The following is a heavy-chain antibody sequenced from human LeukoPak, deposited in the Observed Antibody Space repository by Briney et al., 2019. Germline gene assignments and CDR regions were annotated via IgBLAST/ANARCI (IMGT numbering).Heavy chain of an antibody. CDR2: IKQDGSEK. V-gene: IGHV3-7*01. J-gene: IGHJ6*03. CDR3: ARGYYDFWRNYYYYYMDV. CDR1: GFIFSNYW. Sequence: GGSLRLSCAGSGFIFSNYWMSWVRQAPGKGLEWVANIKQDGSEKYYVDSVKGRFTISRDNAKNSLYLQMNSLRAEDTAVYYCARGYYDFWRNYYYYYMDVWGKGTTVTVSS. D-gene: IGHD3-3*01.